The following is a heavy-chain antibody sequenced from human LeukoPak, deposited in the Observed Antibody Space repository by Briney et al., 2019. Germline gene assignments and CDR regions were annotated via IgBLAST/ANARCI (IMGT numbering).Heavy chain of an antibody. CDR1: GFTFSGSA. Sequence: PGGSLRLFCAASGFTFSGSAMHWVRQASGKGLEWVGRIRSKANSYATAYAASVKGRFTISRDDSKNTAYLQMNSLKTEDTAVYYCTSRYCSGGSCPPWNYMDVWGKGTTVTISS. D-gene: IGHD2-15*01. CDR3: TSRYCSGGSCPPWNYMDV. V-gene: IGHV3-73*01. J-gene: IGHJ6*03. CDR2: IRSKANSYAT.